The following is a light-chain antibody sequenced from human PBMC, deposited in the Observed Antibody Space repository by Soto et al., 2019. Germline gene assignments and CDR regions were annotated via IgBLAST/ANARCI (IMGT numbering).Light chain of an antibody. CDR1: QSISSW. CDR2: KTS. Sequence: DIQLTQSPSTLSASVGDRVTITCRASQSISSWLAWYQQKPGKAPNLLIYKTSNLESGVPSRFSGSGSGTEFTLTISSLQPDDFAPDYCQYYNGYCWTFGQGTKVEIK. CDR3: QYYNGYCWT. J-gene: IGKJ1*01. V-gene: IGKV1-5*03.